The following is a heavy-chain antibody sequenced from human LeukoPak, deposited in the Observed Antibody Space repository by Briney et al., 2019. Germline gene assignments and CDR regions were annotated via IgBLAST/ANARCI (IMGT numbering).Heavy chain of an antibody. CDR2: INQDGSEK. CDR1: GFTFSKYW. Sequence: GGSLRLSCAASGFTFSKYWMNWVRQVPGKGLEWVAYINQDGSEKNYVDSGKGRFTVSRDNAKNSLYLQMNSLRVEDTAVYYCGRDFQSAYWGQGTLVTVSS. V-gene: IGHV3-7*01. CDR3: GRDFQSAY. J-gene: IGHJ4*02.